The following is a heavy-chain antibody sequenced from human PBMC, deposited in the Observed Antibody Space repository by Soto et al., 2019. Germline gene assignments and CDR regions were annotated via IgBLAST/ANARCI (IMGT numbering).Heavy chain of an antibody. J-gene: IGHJ4*02. V-gene: IGHV4-34*01. D-gene: IGHD6-13*01. CDR1: GGSLSGYY. CDR2: ISHSGST. CDR3: VRALAAVQE. Sequence: XGTLSLTCAVYGGSLSGYYCSWVRQPPGKGLEWIGEISHSGSTNYNSSLESRVTISVDTSKNQLFLKLSSVTAADTAVYYCVRALAAVQEWGQGTPVTVSS.